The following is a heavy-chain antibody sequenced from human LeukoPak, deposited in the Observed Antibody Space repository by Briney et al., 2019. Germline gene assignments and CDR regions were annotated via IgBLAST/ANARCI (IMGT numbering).Heavy chain of an antibody. CDR2: IYPGDSDT. D-gene: IGHD6-13*01. Sequence: GESLKISCKGSGYSFTTYWIGWVRQMPGEGLEWMGIIYPGDSDTRYSPSFQGQVTISADKSISTAYLQWSSLKASDTAMYYCATTILTYSSSWSDAFDIWGQGTMVTVSS. CDR1: GYSFTTYW. J-gene: IGHJ3*02. V-gene: IGHV5-51*01. CDR3: ATTILTYSSSWSDAFDI.